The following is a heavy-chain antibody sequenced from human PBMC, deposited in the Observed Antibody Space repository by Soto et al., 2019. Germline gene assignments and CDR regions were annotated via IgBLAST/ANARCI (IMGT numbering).Heavy chain of an antibody. CDR1: GGSISSSSYY. V-gene: IGHV4-39*01. CDR3: ARLPRGPWPGV. J-gene: IGHJ6*04. CDR2: IYYSGST. D-gene: IGHD5-12*01. Sequence: SETLSLTCTVSGGSISSSSYYWGWIRQPPGKGLEWIGSIYYSGSTYYNPSLKSRVTISVDTSKNQFSLKLSSVTAADTAVYYCARLPRGPWPGVWGKGTTVTVSS.